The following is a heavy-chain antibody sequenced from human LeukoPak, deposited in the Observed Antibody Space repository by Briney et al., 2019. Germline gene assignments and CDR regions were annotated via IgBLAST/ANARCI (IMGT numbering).Heavy chain of an antibody. J-gene: IGHJ4*02. CDR1: GFXFSSYR. D-gene: IGHD1-26*01. V-gene: IGHV3-48*01. CDR3: ATSGNYRFDY. CDR2: ISGTSTTI. Sequence: PGGSLRLSCAGSGFXFSSYRINWVRQAPGKGLEWVSFISGTSTTIDYADSVKGRFTISRDNAQNSLYLQMNSLRGEDTAVYYCATSGNYRFDYWGQGTLVTVSS.